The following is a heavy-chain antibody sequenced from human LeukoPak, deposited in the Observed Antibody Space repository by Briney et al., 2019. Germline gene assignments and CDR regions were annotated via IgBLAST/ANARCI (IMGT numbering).Heavy chain of an antibody. CDR1: DGTFIIYA. CDR2: IIPILGIA. CDR3: ARGSTIGYVSFFDY. Sequence: SVTVSCTASDGTFIIYAISWVSQAPGQGLEGRGRIIPILGIANYAQKFQGRVTITAYKSTRTAYMELSSLRSEDTAVYYCARGSTIGYVSFFDYWGQGTLVTVSS. D-gene: IGHD5/OR15-5a*01. V-gene: IGHV1-69*04. J-gene: IGHJ4*02.